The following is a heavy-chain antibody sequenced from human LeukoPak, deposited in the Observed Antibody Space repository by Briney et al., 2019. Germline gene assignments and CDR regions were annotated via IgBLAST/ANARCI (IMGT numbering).Heavy chain of an antibody. Sequence: GGSLRLSCAASGFTFSSYAMHWVRQAPGKGLEWVAVISYDGSNKYYADSVKGRFTISRDNSKNTLYLQMNSLRAEDTAVYYCARVEATYYDFWSGYYHPATLEYGMDVWGQGTTVTVSS. CDR2: ISYDGSNK. J-gene: IGHJ6*02. D-gene: IGHD3-3*01. CDR3: ARVEATYYDFWSGYYHPATLEYGMDV. V-gene: IGHV3-30*04. CDR1: GFTFSSYA.